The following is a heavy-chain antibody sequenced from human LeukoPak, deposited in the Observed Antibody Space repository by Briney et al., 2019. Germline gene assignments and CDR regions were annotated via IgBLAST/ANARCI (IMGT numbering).Heavy chain of an antibody. CDR3: ARAPRQSSYYDS. J-gene: IGHJ5*01. D-gene: IGHD3-10*01. CDR2: MYHSGST. V-gene: IGHV4-38-2*02. CDR1: GFSISSGYY. Sequence: SETLSLTCSVSGFSISSGYYWGWVRQPPGKGLEWIGTMYHSGSTYYTPSLRSRVSISVDTSTNEVSLRLTSVTAADTAVYFCARAPRQSSYYDSWGQGTLVTISS.